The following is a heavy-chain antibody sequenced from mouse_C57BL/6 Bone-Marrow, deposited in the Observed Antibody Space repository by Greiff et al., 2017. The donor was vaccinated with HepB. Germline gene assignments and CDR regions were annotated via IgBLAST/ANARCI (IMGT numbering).Heavy chain of an antibody. CDR3: ARRITTVVAPWYFDV. J-gene: IGHJ1*03. CDR2: ISSGSSTI. D-gene: IGHD1-1*01. Sequence: DVMLVESGGGLVKPGGSLKLSCAASGFTFSDYGMHWVRQAPEKGLEWVAYISSGSSTIYYADTVKGRFTISRDNAKNTLFLQMTSLRSEDTAMYYCARRITTVVAPWYFDVWGTGTTVTVSS. V-gene: IGHV5-17*01. CDR1: GFTFSDYG.